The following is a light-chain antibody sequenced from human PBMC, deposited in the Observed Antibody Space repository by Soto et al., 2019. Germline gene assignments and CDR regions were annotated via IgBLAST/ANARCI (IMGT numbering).Light chain of an antibody. CDR2: AAS. J-gene: IGKJ5*01. CDR1: QGISSY. V-gene: IGKV1-9*01. Sequence: DIQLTQSPSFLSASVGDRVTITCRASQGISSYLAWYQQKPGKAPKLLIYAASTLQSGVPSRFSGSASGTEFTLTISSLQPEDFATYYCQQLHSYPRTFGQGTRLEMK. CDR3: QQLHSYPRT.